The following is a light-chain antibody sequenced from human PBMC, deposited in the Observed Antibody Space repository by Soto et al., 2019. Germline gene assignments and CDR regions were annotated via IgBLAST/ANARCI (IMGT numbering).Light chain of an antibody. CDR3: AAWDDSLNGYV. CDR1: SPNIGGNA. J-gene: IGLJ1*01. V-gene: IGLV1-44*01. CDR2: SNN. Sequence: QSVLAQPPSASVTPGQRVTISCSGSSPNIGGNAVNWYQQLPGTAPKVLIYSNNQRPSGVPDRFSGSKSGTSASLAISGLQSEDEADYYCAAWDDSLNGYVFGTGTKVTVL.